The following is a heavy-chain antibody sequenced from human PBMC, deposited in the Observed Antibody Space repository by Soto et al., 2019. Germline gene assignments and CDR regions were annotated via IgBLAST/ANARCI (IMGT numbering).Heavy chain of an antibody. J-gene: IGHJ4*02. V-gene: IGHV4-34*01. D-gene: IGHD3-3*01. CDR2: INHSGST. CDR3: ARDRPSGHYDFWSGYYQCYFDY. CDR1: GGSICNYY. Sequence: SETLSLTCTVSGGSICNYYWSWIRQPPGKGLEWIGEINHSGSTNYNPSLKSRVTISVDTSKNQFSLKLSSVTAADTAVYYCARDRPSGHYDFWSGYYQCYFDYWGQGTLVTVSS.